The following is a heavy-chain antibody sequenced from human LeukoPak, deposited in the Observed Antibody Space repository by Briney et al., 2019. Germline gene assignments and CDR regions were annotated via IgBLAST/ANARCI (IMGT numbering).Heavy chain of an antibody. CDR2: ISYGGSNK. Sequence: GGSLRLSCAASGFTFSSYAMHWVRQAPGKGLEWVAVISYGGSNKYYADSVKGRFTISRDNSKNTLYLQMNSLRAEDTAVYYCARNRSPYDFWSGYSSYWGQGTLVTVSS. CDR1: GFTFSSYA. CDR3: ARNRSPYDFWSGYSSY. J-gene: IGHJ4*02. V-gene: IGHV3-30-3*01. D-gene: IGHD3-3*01.